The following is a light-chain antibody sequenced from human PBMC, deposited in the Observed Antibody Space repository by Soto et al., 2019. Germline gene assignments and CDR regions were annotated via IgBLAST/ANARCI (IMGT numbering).Light chain of an antibody. Sequence: EIVLTQSPVTLSLSPGERATLSCRASQSVSSYLAWYQQKPGQAPRLLIYDASNRATGIPARFSGSGSGTDFTLTINSLEPEDFAVYYCRQRSNFTFGGGTKVEIK. CDR2: DAS. CDR3: RQRSNFT. V-gene: IGKV3-11*01. CDR1: QSVSSY. J-gene: IGKJ4*01.